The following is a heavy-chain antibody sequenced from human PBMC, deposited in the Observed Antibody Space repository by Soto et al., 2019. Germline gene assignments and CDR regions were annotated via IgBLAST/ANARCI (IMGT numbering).Heavy chain of an antibody. V-gene: IGHV3-9*01. J-gene: IGHJ3*02. CDR2: LTSPTCSI. CDR1: GIYLADYG. D-gene: IGHD4-17*01. Sequence: SLRLSRAASGIYLADYGMHWVRQAPGKGLEWDSGLTSPTCSIGFVESQKARLTVSRDNAQNSLYLQMNSLRDEGTALNYCARTPHGDDPDSNHDAFEIWGQGTMVTVSS. CDR3: ARTPHGDDPDSNHDAFEI.